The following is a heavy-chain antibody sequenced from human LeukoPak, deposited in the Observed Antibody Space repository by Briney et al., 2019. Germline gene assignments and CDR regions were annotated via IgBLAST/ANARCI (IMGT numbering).Heavy chain of an antibody. V-gene: IGHV1-2*06. CDR1: GYTFTGYY. CDR2: INPNSGGT. J-gene: IGHJ6*03. D-gene: IGHD2-8*01. Sequence: GASVEVSCKASGYTFTGYYMHWVRQAPGQGLEWMGRINPNSGGTNYAQKFQGRVTMTRDTSISTAYMELSRLRSDDTAVYYCARGASYCTNGVCYKNYYYMDVWGKGTTVTVSS. CDR3: ARGASYCTNGVCYKNYYYMDV.